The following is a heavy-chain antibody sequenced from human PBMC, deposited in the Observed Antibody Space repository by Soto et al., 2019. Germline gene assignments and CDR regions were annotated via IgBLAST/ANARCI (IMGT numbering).Heavy chain of an antibody. CDR2: INGDGSNT. J-gene: IGHJ5*02. Sequence: GGSLRLSCPASGFTFSDYWMHWVRQAPGKGPVWLSRINGDGSNTNHAHFVKGRFTISRDNAKNTLYLQINSLRAEDTAVYYCVRSMTTLTIDWLDPWGRGTQVTVSS. V-gene: IGHV3-74*01. CDR1: GFTFSDYW. CDR3: VRSMTTLTIDWLDP. D-gene: IGHD4-17*01.